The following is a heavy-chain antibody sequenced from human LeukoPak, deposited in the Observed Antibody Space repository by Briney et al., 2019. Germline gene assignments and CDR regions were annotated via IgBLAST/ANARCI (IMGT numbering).Heavy chain of an antibody. J-gene: IGHJ4*02. D-gene: IGHD6-13*01. CDR1: GFTFSSYW. Sequence: PGGSLRLSCAASGFTFSSYWMSWVRQAPGKGLEWVANIKQDGSEKYYVDSVKGRFTISRDNAKNSLYLQMNSLRAEDTAVYYCARDTRIAAAGGFDYWGQGTLVTVSS. V-gene: IGHV3-7*01. CDR3: ARDTRIAAAGGFDY. CDR2: IKQDGSEK.